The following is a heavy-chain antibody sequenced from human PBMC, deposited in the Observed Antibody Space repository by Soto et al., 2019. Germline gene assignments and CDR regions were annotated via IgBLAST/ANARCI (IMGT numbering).Heavy chain of an antibody. CDR2: IYYSGST. Sequence: SETLSLTCTVSGGSISSGDYYWSWIRQPPGKGLEWIGYIYYSGSTYYNPSLKSRVTISVDTSKNQFSLKLSSVTAADTAVYYCARATYDILTGRLVPLYYFDYWGQGTLVTVSS. J-gene: IGHJ4*02. CDR3: ARATYDILTGRLVPLYYFDY. V-gene: IGHV4-30-4*01. D-gene: IGHD3-9*01. CDR1: GGSISSGDYY.